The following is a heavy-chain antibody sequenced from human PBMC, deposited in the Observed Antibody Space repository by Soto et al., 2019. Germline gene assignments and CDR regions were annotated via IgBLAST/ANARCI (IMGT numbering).Heavy chain of an antibody. CDR2: ISYDGSNE. V-gene: IGHV3-30-3*01. CDR3: AGDCCCVICPRLPNWFDP. CDR1: GFTFNRYA. D-gene: IGHD3-16*02. J-gene: IGHJ5*02. Sequence: GGSLRLSCVASGFTFNRYAMQWVRQAPGKGLEWVAVISYDGSNEYYADSVKGRFTISRDNFKNTLYLQMNSLRAEDTALYYCAGDCCCVICPRLPNWFDPWGQGTLVTVSS.